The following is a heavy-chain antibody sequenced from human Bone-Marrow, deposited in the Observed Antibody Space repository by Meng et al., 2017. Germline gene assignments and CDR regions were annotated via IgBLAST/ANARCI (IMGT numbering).Heavy chain of an antibody. CDR2: ISYDGSNK. CDR3: ARVPTVVTAIGAFDI. CDR1: GFTFSSYA. Sequence: GGSLRLSCAAFGFTFSSYAMHWVRQAPGKGLEWVAVISYDGSNKYYADSVKGRFTISRDNSKNTLYLQMNSLRAEDTAVYYCARVPTVVTAIGAFDIWGQGTMVTVSS. V-gene: IGHV3-30*01. D-gene: IGHD2-21*02. J-gene: IGHJ3*02.